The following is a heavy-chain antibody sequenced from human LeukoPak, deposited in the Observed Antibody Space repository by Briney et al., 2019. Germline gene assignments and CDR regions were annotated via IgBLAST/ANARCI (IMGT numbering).Heavy chain of an antibody. CDR2: IWYDGSNK. V-gene: IGHV3-33*01. Sequence: PGRSLRLSCAASGFTFSSYGMHWVRQAPGKGLEGVAVIWYDGSNKYYADSVKGRFTISRDNSKNTLYLQMDSLRAEDTAVYYCAREGGHDYGDYVLDYWGQGTLVTVSS. D-gene: IGHD4-17*01. CDR1: GFTFSSYG. CDR3: AREGGHDYGDYVLDY. J-gene: IGHJ4*02.